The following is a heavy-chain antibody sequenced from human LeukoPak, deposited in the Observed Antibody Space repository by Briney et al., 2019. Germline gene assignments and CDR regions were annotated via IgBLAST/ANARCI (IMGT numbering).Heavy chain of an antibody. CDR3: AKGSSVITLGGYFDL. V-gene: IGHV3-23*01. Sequence: GGSLRLYCAASGFTFSSYAMSWVRQAPGKGLEWVSAISGSGGSTYYADSVKGRFTISRDKSKNTLYVQMNSLRAEDTAVYYCAKGSSVITLGGYFDLWGRGTLVTVSS. J-gene: IGHJ2*01. D-gene: IGHD3-16*01. CDR2: ISGSGGST. CDR1: GFTFSSYA.